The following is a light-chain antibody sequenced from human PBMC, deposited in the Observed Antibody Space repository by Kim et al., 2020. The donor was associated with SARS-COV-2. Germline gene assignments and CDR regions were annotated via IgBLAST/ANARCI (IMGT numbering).Light chain of an antibody. J-gene: IGKJ2*01. CDR3: QQYNNWPLT. CDR1: KSVSSN. V-gene: IGKV3-15*01. Sequence: EIVMTQSPATLSMSPGERATLSCRASKSVSSNLAWYQQKPGQAPRLLIYGASTRASGAPARFSGSASGTEFTLTISSLQSEDFAVYYCQQYNNWPLTFGQGPKLEI. CDR2: GAS.